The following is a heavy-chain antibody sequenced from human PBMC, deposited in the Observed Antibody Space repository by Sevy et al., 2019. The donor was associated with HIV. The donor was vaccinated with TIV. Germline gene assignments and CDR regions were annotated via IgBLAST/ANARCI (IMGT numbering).Heavy chain of an antibody. CDR3: GRTSPRGGFDY. CDR2: INPSDVST. J-gene: IGHJ4*02. Sequence: ASEKVSCKASGYTFTNYYMHWVRQAPGQGLEWMGIINPSDVSTIYAQKFQGRVTMTRDTSTSTVYMELSSLRSDDTAVYYCGRTSPRGGFDYWGQGALVTVSS. D-gene: IGHD3-16*01. CDR1: GYTFTNYY. V-gene: IGHV1-46*03.